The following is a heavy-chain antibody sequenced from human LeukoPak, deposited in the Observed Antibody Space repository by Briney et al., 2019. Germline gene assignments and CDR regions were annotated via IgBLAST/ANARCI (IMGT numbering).Heavy chain of an antibody. D-gene: IGHD6-13*01. CDR1: GGTFSSYA. J-gene: IGHJ4*02. CDR3: ARGAIAAAGTGGYFDY. V-gene: IGHV1-69*01. CDR2: IIPIFGTA. Sequence: SVKVSCKASGGTFSSYAISWVRQAPGQGLEWMGGIIPIFGTASYAQKFQGRVTITADESTSTAYMELSSLRSEDTAVYYCARGAIAAAGTGGYFDYWGQGTLVTVSS.